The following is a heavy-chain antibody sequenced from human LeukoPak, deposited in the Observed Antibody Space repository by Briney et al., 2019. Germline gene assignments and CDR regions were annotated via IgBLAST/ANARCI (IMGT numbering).Heavy chain of an antibody. D-gene: IGHD2-2*01. Sequence: SETLSLTCTVSGGSISSYYWSWIRQPPGKGLEWIGYIYYSGSTYYNPSLKSRVTISVDTSKNQFSLKLSSVTAADTAVYYCARVEGEYCSSTSCTEPFDPWGQGTLVTVSS. J-gene: IGHJ5*02. CDR2: IYYSGST. CDR3: ARVEGEYCSSTSCTEPFDP. V-gene: IGHV4-30-4*08. CDR1: GGSISSYY.